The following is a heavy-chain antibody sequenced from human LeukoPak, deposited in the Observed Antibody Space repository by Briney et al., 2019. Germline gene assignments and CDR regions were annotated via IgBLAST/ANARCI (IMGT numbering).Heavy chain of an antibody. J-gene: IGHJ6*02. CDR2: IIPIFGTA. D-gene: IGHD3-10*01. V-gene: IGHV1-69*13. CDR1: GGTFSSYA. CDR3: ARDPLVRGVIMPYYYYYGMDV. Sequence: ASVKVSCKASGGTFSSYAISWVRQAPGQGLEWMGGIIPIFGTANYAQKFQGRVTITADESTSTAYMELSSLRSEDTAVYYCARDPLVRGVIMPYYYYYGMDVWGQGTTVTVSS.